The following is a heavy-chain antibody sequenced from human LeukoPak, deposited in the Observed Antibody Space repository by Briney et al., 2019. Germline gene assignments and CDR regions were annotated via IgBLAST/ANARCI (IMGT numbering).Heavy chain of an antibody. CDR1: GFTFSSYA. D-gene: IGHD5-18*01. CDR3: AKDRDTGIGAYSWGYFDY. V-gene: IGHV3-23*01. J-gene: IGHJ4*02. CDR2: ISSSGGST. Sequence: PGGSLRLSCAVSGFTFSSYAMSWVRQAPGRGLEWVSGISSSGGSTPHADSVKGRFTISRDNSKNMLYLQMNSLRAEDTAVHYCAKDRDTGIGAYSWGYFDYWGQGTLVTVSS.